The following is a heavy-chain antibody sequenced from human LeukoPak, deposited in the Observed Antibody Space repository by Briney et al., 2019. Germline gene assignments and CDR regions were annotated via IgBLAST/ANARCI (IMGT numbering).Heavy chain of an antibody. D-gene: IGHD3-22*01. Sequence: GGSLRPSCAASGFTFSDYYMSWIRQAPGKGLEWVSYISSSGSTIYYADSVKGRFTISRDNAKNSLYLQMNSLRAEDTAVYYCAREANYYDSSGYNPADYWGQGTLVTVSS. CDR2: ISSSGSTI. CDR1: GFTFSDYY. J-gene: IGHJ4*02. CDR3: AREANYYDSSGYNPADY. V-gene: IGHV3-11*01.